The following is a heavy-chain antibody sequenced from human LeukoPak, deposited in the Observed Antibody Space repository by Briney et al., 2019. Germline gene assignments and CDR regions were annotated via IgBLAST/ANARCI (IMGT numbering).Heavy chain of an antibody. CDR3: ARHYYYDSSGYYNYYYYGMDV. J-gene: IGHJ6*02. CDR2: IIPIFGTA. V-gene: IGHV1-69*13. Sequence: SVKVSCKASGGTFSSYAISWVRQAPGQGLEWMGGIIPIFGTANYAQKFQGRVTITADESTSTAYMELSSLRSEDTAVYYCARHYYYDSSGYYNYYYYGMDVWGQGTLVTVSS. D-gene: IGHD3-22*01. CDR1: GGTFSSYA.